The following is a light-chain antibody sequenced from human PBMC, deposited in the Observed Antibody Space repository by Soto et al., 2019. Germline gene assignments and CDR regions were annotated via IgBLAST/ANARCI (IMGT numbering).Light chain of an antibody. CDR1: QSVSSSY. CDR2: GAS. V-gene: IGKV3-20*01. J-gene: IGKJ2*01. Sequence: EIVLTQSPGTLSLSPGERATLSCRASQSVSSSYLAWYQQKPGQAPRLLIYGASSSATGIPDRFSGSGSGTDFTLTISRLEPEDFAVYYCQQYGSSHPMYTFGQGTKLEIK. CDR3: QQYGSSHPMYT.